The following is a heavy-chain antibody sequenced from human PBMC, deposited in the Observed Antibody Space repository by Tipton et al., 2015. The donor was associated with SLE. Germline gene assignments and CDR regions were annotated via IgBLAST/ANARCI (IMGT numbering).Heavy chain of an antibody. J-gene: IGHJ3*02. D-gene: IGHD2-21*02. Sequence: QLVQSGAEVKKPGESLRISCKGSGYSFTSYWISWVRQMPGKGLAWMGKIDPSDSYTNYSPSFQGHVTISADKSIRTAYLQWSSLKASDTAIYYSARQCGDCSVSDAFDIWGQGTIVTVSS. V-gene: IGHV5-10-1*01. CDR1: GYSFTSYW. CDR2: IDPSDSYT. CDR3: ARQCGDCSVSDAFDI.